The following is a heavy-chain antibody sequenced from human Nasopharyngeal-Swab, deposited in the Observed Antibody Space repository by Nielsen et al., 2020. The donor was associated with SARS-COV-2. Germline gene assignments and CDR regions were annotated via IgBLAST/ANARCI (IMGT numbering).Heavy chain of an antibody. CDR3: ARVARYEEDY. V-gene: IGHV3-11*06. D-gene: IGHD1-14*01. CDR2: ISSSSSYT. Sequence: GESLKISCAASGFTFSDYYMGWIRQAPGKGLEWVSYISSSSSYTNYADSVKGRFTISRDNAKNSLYLQKNSLRAEDTAVYYCARVARYEEDYWGQGTLVTVSS. J-gene: IGHJ4*02. CDR1: GFTFSDYY.